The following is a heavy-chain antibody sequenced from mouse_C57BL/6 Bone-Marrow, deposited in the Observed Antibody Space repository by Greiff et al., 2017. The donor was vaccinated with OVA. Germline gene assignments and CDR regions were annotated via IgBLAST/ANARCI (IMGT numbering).Heavy chain of an antibody. CDR1: GFTFSSYG. CDR2: ISSGGSYT. V-gene: IGHV5-6*02. J-gene: IGHJ2*01. CDR3: ARRPLPYFDY. Sequence: EVKLMESGGDLVKPGGSLKLSCAASGFTFSSYGMSWVRQTPDKRLEWVATISSGGSYTYYPDSVKGRFTISRDNAKNTLYLQMSSLKSEDTAMYYCARRPLPYFDYWGQGTTLTVSS.